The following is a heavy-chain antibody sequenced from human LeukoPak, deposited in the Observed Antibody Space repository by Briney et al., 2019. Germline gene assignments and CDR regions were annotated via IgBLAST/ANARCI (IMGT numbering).Heavy chain of an antibody. Sequence: PSETLSLTCTVSGGSINSGSYYWSWIRQPAGEGLEWIGRINTSGSTNYNPSLKTRVTISVDTSKNQFSLKLSSVTAADTAVYYCARSAPFNWFDPWGLGTLVTVSS. CDR2: INTSGST. J-gene: IGHJ5*02. CDR3: ARSAPFNWFDP. V-gene: IGHV4-61*02. CDR1: GGSINSGSYY.